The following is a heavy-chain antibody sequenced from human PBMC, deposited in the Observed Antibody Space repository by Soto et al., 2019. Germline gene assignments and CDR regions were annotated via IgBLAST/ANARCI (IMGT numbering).Heavy chain of an antibody. CDR3: ERGGIAPGYGLDV. D-gene: IGHD6-13*01. CDR2: IGIADNR. CDR1: GFTFSSYD. J-gene: IGHJ6*02. Sequence: PGGSLSLSCAASGFTFSSYDMHWVRQGTGQGLEWVSTIGIADNRYYVSSVKGRFTISRDDAENSLYLQMNSLKAGDTAVYYCERGGIAPGYGLDVWGQGTTVTVSS. V-gene: IGHV3-13*04.